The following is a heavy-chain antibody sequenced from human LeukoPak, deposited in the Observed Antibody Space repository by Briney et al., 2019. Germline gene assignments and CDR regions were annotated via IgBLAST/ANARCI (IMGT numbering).Heavy chain of an antibody. D-gene: IGHD3-22*01. CDR2: ISNSCSAK. CDR3: ASESSGNFGP. V-gene: IGHV3-11*01. CDR1: GFTSSDYY. Sequence: PGGSLRLSCAASGFTSSDYYMNWRRHDLGGKVEWVSYISNSCSAKYFADSVKGLFTISRDNAKNLVYLEMNSLRGEDTVVYYCASESSGNFGPWGQKTLVTVSA. J-gene: IGHJ5*02.